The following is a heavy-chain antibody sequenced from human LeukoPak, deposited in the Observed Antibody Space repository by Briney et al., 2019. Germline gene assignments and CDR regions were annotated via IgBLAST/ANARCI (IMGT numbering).Heavy chain of an antibody. CDR2: IYYSGST. V-gene: IGHV4-39*01. Sequence: PSETLSLTCTVSGGSISSSSFYWGWIRQPPGRGLEWIGSIYYSGSTSYNPSLKSRVTISVDTSKNQFSLKLSSVTAADTAVYYCARDTGYSSGWYSGSFVDYWGQGTLVTVSS. D-gene: IGHD6-19*01. CDR1: GGSISSSSFY. J-gene: IGHJ4*02. CDR3: ARDTGYSSGWYSGSFVDY.